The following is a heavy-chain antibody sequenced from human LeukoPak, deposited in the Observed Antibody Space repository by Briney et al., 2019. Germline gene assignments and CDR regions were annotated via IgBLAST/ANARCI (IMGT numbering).Heavy chain of an antibody. Sequence: PGRSLRLSCAASGFAFRTYAVHWVRQAPGKGLEWVSGISWSSGIIGYADSVKGRFTISRDNAKNSLDLQMESLRAEDTAVYYCAKDTGSPADAITMEDNAFDIWGQGTMVTVSS. CDR3: AKDTGSPADAITMEDNAFDI. CDR1: GFAFRTYA. J-gene: IGHJ3*02. CDR2: ISWSSGII. D-gene: IGHD3-3*01. V-gene: IGHV3-9*01.